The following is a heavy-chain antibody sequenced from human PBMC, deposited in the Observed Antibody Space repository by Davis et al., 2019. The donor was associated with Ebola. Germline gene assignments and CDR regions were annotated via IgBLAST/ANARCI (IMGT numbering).Heavy chain of an antibody. D-gene: IGHD3-10*01. CDR2: IYSGGST. Sequence: PGGSLRLSCAASGFTVSSNYMSWVRQAPGKGLEWVSVIYSGGSTYYADSVKGRFTISRDNSKNTLYLQMNSLRAEDTAVYYCAKVEDYHGSGSYRRTGYAFDIWGQGTMVTVSS. V-gene: IGHV3-66*01. CDR1: GFTVSSNY. J-gene: IGHJ3*02. CDR3: AKVEDYHGSGSYRRTGYAFDI.